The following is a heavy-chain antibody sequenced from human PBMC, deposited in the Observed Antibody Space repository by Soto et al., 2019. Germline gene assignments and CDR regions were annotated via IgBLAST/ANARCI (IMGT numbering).Heavy chain of an antibody. CDR2: ISSSSSTI. J-gene: IGHJ5*02. CDR1: GFTFSSYS. V-gene: IGHV3-48*02. D-gene: IGHD5-12*01. Sequence: EVQLVESGGGLVQPGGSLRLSCAASGFTFSSYSMNWVRQAPGKGLEWVSYISSSSSTIYYADSVKGRFTISRDNAKNSLYLQMNSLRDEDTAVYYCARGDGYNIKVLNWFDPWGLGTLVTVSS. CDR3: ARGDGYNIKVLNWFDP.